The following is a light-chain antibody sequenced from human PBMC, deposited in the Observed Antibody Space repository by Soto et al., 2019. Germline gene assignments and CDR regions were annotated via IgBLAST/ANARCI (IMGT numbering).Light chain of an antibody. J-gene: IGKJ3*01. V-gene: IGKV1D-13*01. CDR1: QGIGDA. CDR3: QQFNDYPFT. Sequence: IQLTQSPSSLSASVGDRVTITCRASQGIGDAVAWYQQEPGRPPKHLIYDASRLESGVPSRFSGSGSGTDFTLAISSLQPEDFTTYYCQQFNDYPFTFGPGTRVDIK. CDR2: DAS.